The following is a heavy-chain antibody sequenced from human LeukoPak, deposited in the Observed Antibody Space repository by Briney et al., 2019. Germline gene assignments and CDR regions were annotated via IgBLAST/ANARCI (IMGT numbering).Heavy chain of an antibody. D-gene: IGHD3-10*01. CDR3: ASFSGSYYNRGFFDS. CDR1: GFTFSSSD. CDR2: INSDGSST. Sequence: PGGSLRLSCAAFGFTFSSSDFQCVRQAPGKGLVWVSRINSDGSSTTYADSVKGRFTISRDNAKNTLFLQMNSLRAEDTAVYYCASFSGSYYNRGFFDSWGQGTLVTVSS. V-gene: IGHV3-74*01. J-gene: IGHJ4*02.